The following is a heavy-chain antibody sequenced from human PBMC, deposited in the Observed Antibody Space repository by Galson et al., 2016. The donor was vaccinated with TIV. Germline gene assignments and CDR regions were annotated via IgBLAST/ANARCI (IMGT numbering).Heavy chain of an antibody. Sequence: ETLSLTCTVSGGSVISGDYHWGWIRQHPGKGLEWIGSMYYTGRTYYNPSLRGQVAISIDTSKNQFSLKLRSLTAADTAVYYCARDRPSGLFDHWGQGTQVTFSS. CDR2: MYYTGRT. J-gene: IGHJ4*02. V-gene: IGHV4-39*07. D-gene: IGHD1-26*01. CDR1: GGSVISGDYH. CDR3: ARDRPSGLFDH.